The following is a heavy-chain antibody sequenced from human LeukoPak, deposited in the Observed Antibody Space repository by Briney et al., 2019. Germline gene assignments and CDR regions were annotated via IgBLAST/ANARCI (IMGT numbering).Heavy chain of an antibody. CDR2: IYHSGTT. J-gene: IGHJ1*01. CDR3: AQKAPYSPAYSQQ. CDR1: GGSITSYF. Sequence: SETLSLTCTVSGGSITSYFWTWIRQPPGKGLEWIGYIYHSGTTNYNPSLKSRVTISADTSKNQFSLKLSSVTAADTAVYYRAQKAPYSPAYSQQWGQGTLVTVSS. V-gene: IGHV4-59*01. D-gene: IGHD2-15*01.